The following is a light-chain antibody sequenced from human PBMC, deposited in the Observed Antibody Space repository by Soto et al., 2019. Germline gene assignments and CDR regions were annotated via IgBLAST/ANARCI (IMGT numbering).Light chain of an antibody. V-gene: IGLV2-14*01. Sequence: QSALTQPASVSGSPGQSITISCTGTSSDVGLYNYVSWYQQHPGKAPKLMIYEVSNRPSGVSNLFSGSKSGNTASLTISGLQAEDEADYYCSSYTSSSTLVFGGGTKLTVL. CDR3: SSYTSSSTLV. CDR2: EVS. CDR1: SSDVGLYNY. J-gene: IGLJ3*02.